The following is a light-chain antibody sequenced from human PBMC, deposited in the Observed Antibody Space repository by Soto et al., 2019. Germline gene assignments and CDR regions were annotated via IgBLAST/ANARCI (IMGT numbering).Light chain of an antibody. J-gene: IGKJ4*01. CDR1: HDINSL. V-gene: IGKV1-27*01. Sequence: DIQMTQSPSSLSASVGGTVTITCRASHDINSLLAWYQQKPGKSPKLLISGASTLQSGVPSRFSGAGFATEFTLTITNLQPEDVAVYYFQRYRSVPLTFGGGTKVELK. CDR2: GAS. CDR3: QRYRSVPLT.